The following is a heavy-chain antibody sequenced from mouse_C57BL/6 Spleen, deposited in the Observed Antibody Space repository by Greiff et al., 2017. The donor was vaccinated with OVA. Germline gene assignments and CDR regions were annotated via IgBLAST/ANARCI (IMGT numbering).Heavy chain of an antibody. V-gene: IGHV1-75*01. D-gene: IGHD1-1*01. CDR3: ARSAYYYGEDYYAMDY. J-gene: IGHJ4*01. CDR2: IFPGSGST. Sequence: QVQLQQSGPELVKPGASVKIPCKASGYTFTDYYINWVKQRPGQGLEWIGWIFPGSGSTYYNEKFKGKATLTVDKSSSTAYMLLSSLTSEDSAVYFCARSAYYYGEDYYAMDYWGQGTSVTVSS. CDR1: GYTFTDYY.